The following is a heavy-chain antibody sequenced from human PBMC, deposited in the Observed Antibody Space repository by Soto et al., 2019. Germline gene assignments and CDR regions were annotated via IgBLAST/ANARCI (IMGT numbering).Heavy chain of an antibody. V-gene: IGHV4-31*03. Sequence: SETLSLTCTVSGGSISSGGYYWSWIRQHPGKGLEWIGYIYYSGSTYYNPSLKSRVTISVDTSKNQFSLKLSSVTAADTAVYYCAREPTSTYYYDSSGSRGYYGMDVWGQGTTVTVSS. CDR2: IYYSGST. J-gene: IGHJ6*02. CDR3: AREPTSTYYYDSSGSRGYYGMDV. D-gene: IGHD3-22*01. CDR1: GGSISSGGYY.